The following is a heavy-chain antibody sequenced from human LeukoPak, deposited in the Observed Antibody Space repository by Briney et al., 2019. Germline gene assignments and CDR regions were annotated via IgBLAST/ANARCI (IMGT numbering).Heavy chain of an antibody. CDR2: IYHIGTT. Sequence: SETLSLTCTVSGGSISSHYWSWIRQPPGKGLEWIGYIYHIGTTNYIPSLKSRVTISVDTSKNQFSLKLTSVTAADTAVYYCARQNPAAAGQGLDYWGQGALVTVSS. CDR3: ARQNPAAAGQGLDY. CDR1: GGSISSHY. V-gene: IGHV4-59*08. D-gene: IGHD6-13*01. J-gene: IGHJ4*02.